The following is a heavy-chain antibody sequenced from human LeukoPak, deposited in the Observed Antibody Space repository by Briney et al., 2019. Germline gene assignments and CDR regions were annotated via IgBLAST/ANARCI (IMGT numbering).Heavy chain of an antibody. CDR3: ARDGDDTSGSFSPFDY. Sequence: GGSLRLSCAASGFTFSSYAMSWVRQAPGKGREWGSSISGSGGSTYYADSVKGRFTISRDNSKNTLYLQMNSLRVGDTAVYYCARDGDDTSGSFSPFDYWGQGSLVTVSS. V-gene: IGHV3-23*01. CDR1: GFTFSSYA. J-gene: IGHJ4*02. D-gene: IGHD3-22*01. CDR2: ISGSGGST.